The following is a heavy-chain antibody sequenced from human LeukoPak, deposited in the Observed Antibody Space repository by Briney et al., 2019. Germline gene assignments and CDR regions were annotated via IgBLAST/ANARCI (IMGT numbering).Heavy chain of an antibody. Sequence: GESLKISCKGSGYSFSTYWIGWVRQMPGKGLEWMGIIYPSDPNIRHSPSFQGQVIISVDKSISTAYLQWSRLKASDTAMYYCARSTSGGYYFDYWGQGTLVTVSS. J-gene: IGHJ4*02. D-gene: IGHD1-26*01. V-gene: IGHV5-51*01. CDR3: ARSTSGGYYFDY. CDR1: GYSFSTYW. CDR2: IYPSDPNI.